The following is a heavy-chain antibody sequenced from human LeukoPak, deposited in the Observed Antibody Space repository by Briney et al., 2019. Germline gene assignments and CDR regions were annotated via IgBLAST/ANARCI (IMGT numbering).Heavy chain of an antibody. D-gene: IGHD6-13*01. CDR1: GFTFSSYA. CDR2: ISGSGGST. Sequence: GGSLRLSCAASGFTFSSYAMSWVRQAPGKGLEWVSAISGSGGSTYYADSVKGRFTISRDNSKNTLYLQMNSLRAEDTAVYYCAKTRPYSSSWYSGGGFDYWGQGTLVTVSS. V-gene: IGHV3-23*01. J-gene: IGHJ4*02. CDR3: AKTRPYSSSWYSGGGFDY.